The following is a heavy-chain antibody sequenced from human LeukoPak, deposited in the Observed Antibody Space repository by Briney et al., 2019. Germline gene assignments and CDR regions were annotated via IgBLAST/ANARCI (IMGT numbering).Heavy chain of an antibody. CDR3: ARADVYYDSSGYYFQFDY. CDR1: GYTLTELS. J-gene: IGHJ4*02. CDR2: FDPEDGET. Sequence: ASVNVSCKVSGYTLTELSMHWVRQAPGKGLEWMGCFDPEDGETIYAQKFQGRVTMTEDTSTDTAYMELSSLRSEDTAVYYCARADVYYDSSGYYFQFDYWGQGTLVTVSS. D-gene: IGHD3-22*01. V-gene: IGHV1-24*01.